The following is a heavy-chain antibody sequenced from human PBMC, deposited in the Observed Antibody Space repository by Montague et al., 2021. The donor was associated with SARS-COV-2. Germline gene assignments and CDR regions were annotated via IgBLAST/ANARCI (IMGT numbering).Heavy chain of an antibody. CDR2: IYHSGST. D-gene: IGHD3-3*01. V-gene: IGHV4-4*02. CDR1: GHSIWSSDW. Sequence: PTCSVSGHSIWSSDWWTWVRQPPGKGLEWIGEIYHSGSTTYNPSLKSRVTISVDKSKNQFSLTLTSLTAADTAVYYCARAQKTISGMLIPPYYFDFWGQGTLVTVSS. J-gene: IGHJ4*02. CDR3: ARAQKTISGMLIPPYYFDF.